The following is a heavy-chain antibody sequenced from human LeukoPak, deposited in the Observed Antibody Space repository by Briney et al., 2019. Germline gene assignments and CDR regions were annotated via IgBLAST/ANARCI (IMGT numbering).Heavy chain of an antibody. CDR2: IYHSGNT. V-gene: IGHV4-38-2*02. CDR1: GYSISSGYY. CDR3: ARHALQSSGWYNWFDP. Sequence: SETLSLTCTVSGYSISSGYYWGWIRQPPGKGLEWIGSIYHSGNTYYNPSLKSRVTISVDTSKNQFSLKVSSVTAADTAVYYCARHALQSSGWYNWFDPWGQGTLVTVSS. D-gene: IGHD6-19*01. J-gene: IGHJ5*02.